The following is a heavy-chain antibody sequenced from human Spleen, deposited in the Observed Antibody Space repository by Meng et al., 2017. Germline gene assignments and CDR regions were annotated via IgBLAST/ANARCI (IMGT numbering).Heavy chain of an antibody. CDR3: VREGGTNPYYFEF. Sequence: QVQLVQSGAEVKNPGAPVKVSCKASGYTFTNYGISWVRQAPGQGLEWMGWISPYNGNTNYAQKVQGRVTMTTDTSTTTVYMELRSLTSDDTAVYYCVREGGTNPYYFEFWGQGTLVTVSS. CDR1: GYTFTNYG. D-gene: IGHD1-26*01. CDR2: ISPYNGNT. V-gene: IGHV1-18*01. J-gene: IGHJ4*02.